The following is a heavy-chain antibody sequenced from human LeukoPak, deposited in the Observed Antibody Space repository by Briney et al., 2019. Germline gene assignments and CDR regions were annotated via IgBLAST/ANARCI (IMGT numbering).Heavy chain of an antibody. CDR2: ISAYNGNT. J-gene: IGHJ4*02. V-gene: IGHV1-18*01. D-gene: IGHD2-2*01. Sequence: ASVKVSCKASGYTFTSYGISWVRQAPGQGLEWMGWISAYNGNTNYAQKLQGRVTMTTDTSTSTAYMELRSLRSDDTAVYYCATVKCSSTSCYARFDYWGQGTLVTVSS. CDR3: ATVKCSSTSCYARFDY. CDR1: GYTFTSYG.